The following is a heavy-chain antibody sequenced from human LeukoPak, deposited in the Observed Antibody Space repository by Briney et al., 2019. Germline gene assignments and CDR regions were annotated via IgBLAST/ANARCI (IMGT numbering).Heavy chain of an antibody. D-gene: IGHD4-17*01. CDR3: ARLGPVNKDHYIDV. CDR2: ISSSGSTI. V-gene: IGHV3-48*03. Sequence: GGSLRLSCAASGFTFSSYEMNWVRQAPGKGLEWVSYISSSGSTIYYEDSVKGRFTISRDNADNSLYLQMNSLGAEDTAVYFCARLGPVNKDHYIDVGGKGTTVTISS. CDR1: GFTFSSYE. J-gene: IGHJ6*03.